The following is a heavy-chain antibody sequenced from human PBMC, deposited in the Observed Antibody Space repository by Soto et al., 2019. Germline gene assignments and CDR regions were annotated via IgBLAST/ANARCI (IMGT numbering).Heavy chain of an antibody. CDR2: INHSGST. V-gene: IGHV4-34*01. CDR3: ARGRAGRRFFNYYGMDV. J-gene: IGHJ6*02. Sequence: SETLSRTCAVYGGSVSGYYWSGIRQPPGKGLEWIGEINHSGSTNYNLSLKSRVTISVDTSKNQFSLKLSSVTAADTAVYYCARGRAGRRFFNYYGMDVWGQGATVT. CDR1: GGSVSGYY. D-gene: IGHD3-10*01.